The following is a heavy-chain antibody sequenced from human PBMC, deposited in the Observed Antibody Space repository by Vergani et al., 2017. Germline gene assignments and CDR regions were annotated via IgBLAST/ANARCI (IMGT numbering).Heavy chain of an antibody. J-gene: IGHJ4*02. V-gene: IGHV4-34*01. Sequence: QVQLQQWGAGLLKPSETLSLTCAVYGGSFSGYYWSWIRQPPGKGLEWIGEINHSGSTNYNPSLKSRVTISVDTSKNQFSLKLSSVTAADTAVYYCARQAGAARRTPYYFDYWGQGTLVTVSS. CDR2: INHSGST. D-gene: IGHD6-19*01. CDR3: ARQAGAARRTPYYFDY. CDR1: GGSFSGYY.